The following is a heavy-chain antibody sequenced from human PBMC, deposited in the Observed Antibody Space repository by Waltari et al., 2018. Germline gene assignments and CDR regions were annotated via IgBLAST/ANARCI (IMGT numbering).Heavy chain of an antibody. CDR1: GGSISTNYN. V-gene: IGHV4-39*01. CDR2: MQYRGST. J-gene: IGHJ1*01. D-gene: IGHD4-17*01. Sequence: QLQLHESGPGLVKLSETLSLTCTVSGGSISTNYNWGWIRQPPGKGLEWMGNMQYRGSTFYNPSLKSRVTISLDTSKNQFSLRLSSVGAADTAVYFCGRIAFGDDGGYFQHWGQGTLVTVSS. CDR3: GRIAFGDDGGYFQH.